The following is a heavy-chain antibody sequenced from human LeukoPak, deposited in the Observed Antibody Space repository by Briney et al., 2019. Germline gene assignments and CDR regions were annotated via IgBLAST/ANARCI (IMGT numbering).Heavy chain of an antibody. Sequence: SETLSLTCAVYGGSFSGYYWSWIRQPPGKGLEWIGEINHSGSTNYNPSLKSRVTISVDTSKNQFSLKLSSVTAADTAVYYCAGLVTSDYYYYYMDVWGKGTTVTISS. CDR3: AGLVTSDYYYYYMDV. CDR2: INHSGST. CDR1: GGSFSGYY. V-gene: IGHV4-34*01. D-gene: IGHD2/OR15-2a*01. J-gene: IGHJ6*03.